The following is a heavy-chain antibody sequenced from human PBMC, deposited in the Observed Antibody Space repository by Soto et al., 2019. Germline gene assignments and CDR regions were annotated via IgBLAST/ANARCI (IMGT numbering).Heavy chain of an antibody. V-gene: IGHV4-59*08. D-gene: IGHD1-26*01. Sequence: GTLSLTCLVSGASSTSYDWSWIRQVPGKGLEWIAYTSYTGSTNYHPSLHSRVTISTDTSKNQLYLKLNSMTAADTDVYYWARHRHAGFTHYFDPWGQGTLVTVSS. J-gene: IGHJ5*02. CDR2: TSYTGST. CDR1: GASSTSYD. CDR3: ARHRHAGFTHYFDP.